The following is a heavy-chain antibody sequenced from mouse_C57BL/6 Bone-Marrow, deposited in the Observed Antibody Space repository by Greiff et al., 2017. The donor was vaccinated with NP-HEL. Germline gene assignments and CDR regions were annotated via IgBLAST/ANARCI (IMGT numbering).Heavy chain of an antibody. Sequence: EVKLMESGGGLVQSGRSLRLSCATSGFTFSDFYMEWVRQAPGKGLEWIAASRNKANDYTTEYSASVKGRFIVSRDTSQSILYLQMNALRAEDTAIYYCARGGGYDGYFDVWGTGTTVTVSS. J-gene: IGHJ1*03. CDR2: SRNKANDYTT. D-gene: IGHD2-2*01. V-gene: IGHV7-1*01. CDR1: GFTFSDFY. CDR3: ARGGGYDGYFDV.